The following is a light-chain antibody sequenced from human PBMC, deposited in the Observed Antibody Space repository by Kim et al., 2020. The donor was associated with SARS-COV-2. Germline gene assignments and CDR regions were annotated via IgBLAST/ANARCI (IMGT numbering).Light chain of an antibody. CDR1: SSDIVGYDY. CDR3: GSYAGSNNYV. CDR2: EVR. Sequence: GQSVTITCTGTSSDIVGYDYVSWYQQHPGKAPKLTIYEVRKRPSGVPDRFSGSKSGNTAFLTVSGLQAEDEADYYCGSYAGSNNYVFGTGTKVTVL. V-gene: IGLV2-8*01. J-gene: IGLJ1*01.